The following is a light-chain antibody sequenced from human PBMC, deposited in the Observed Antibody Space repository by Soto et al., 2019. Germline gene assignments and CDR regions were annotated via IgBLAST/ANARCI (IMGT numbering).Light chain of an antibody. Sequence: QLVLTQSSSASASLGSSVKLTCTLSSGHSTYIIAWHQQQPGKAPRYLMKLEGSGSYNKGSGVPDRFSGSSSGADRYLTISTLQSEDVADYYCETWDSNTVVFGGGTKLTVL. J-gene: IGLJ2*01. CDR3: ETWDSNTVV. V-gene: IGLV4-60*03. CDR2: LEGSGSY. CDR1: SGHSTYI.